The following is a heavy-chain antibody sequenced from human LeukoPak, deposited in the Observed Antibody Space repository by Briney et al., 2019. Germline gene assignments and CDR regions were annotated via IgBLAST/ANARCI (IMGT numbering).Heavy chain of an antibody. CDR1: GFTFDDYA. CDR3: AKDMQIAAAGSDNWFDP. CDR2: ISWNSGSI. Sequence: PGGSLRVSCAASGFTFDDYAMHGVRQAPGKGLEWVSGISWNSGSIGYADSVKGRFTISRDNAKNSLYLQMNSLRAEYTALYYCAKDMQIAAAGSDNWFDPWGQGTLVTVSS. J-gene: IGHJ5*02. D-gene: IGHD6-13*01. V-gene: IGHV3-9*01.